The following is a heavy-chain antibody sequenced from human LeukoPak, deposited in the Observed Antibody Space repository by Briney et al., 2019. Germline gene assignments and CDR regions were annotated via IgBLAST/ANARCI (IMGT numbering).Heavy chain of an antibody. CDR1: GFTFSSYS. CDR2: ISSSSSYI. Sequence: GGSLRLSCAAFGFTFSSYSMNWVRQAPGKGLEWASSISSSSSYIYYADSVKGRFTISRDNAKNSLYLQMNSLRAEDTAVYYCARLDCSSTSCYQYGMDVWGQGTTVTVSS. D-gene: IGHD2-2*01. V-gene: IGHV3-21*01. J-gene: IGHJ6*02. CDR3: ARLDCSSTSCYQYGMDV.